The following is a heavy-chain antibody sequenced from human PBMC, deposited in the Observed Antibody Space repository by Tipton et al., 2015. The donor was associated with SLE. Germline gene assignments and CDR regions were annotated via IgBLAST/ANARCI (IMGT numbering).Heavy chain of an antibody. D-gene: IGHD3-22*01. J-gene: IGHJ6*03. CDR2: ISYDGSNK. Sequence: SLRLSCAASGFTFSSYAMHWVRQAPGKGLEWVAVISYDGSNKYYADSVKGRFTISKDNSKNTLYLQMNSLRAEDTAVYYCARDCHDYYDSSGYYNYYYMDVWGKGTTVTVSS. V-gene: IGHV3-30-3*01. CDR3: ARDCHDYYDSSGYYNYYYMDV. CDR1: GFTFSSYA.